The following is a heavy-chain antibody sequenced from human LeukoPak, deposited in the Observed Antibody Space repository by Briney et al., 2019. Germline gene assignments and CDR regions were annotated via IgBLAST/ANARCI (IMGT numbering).Heavy chain of an antibody. V-gene: IGHV3-7*03. D-gene: IGHD1-26*01. J-gene: IGHJ4*02. CDR3: ARNEKWGRDY. Sequence: GGSLRLSCAASGFTFSSHWMSWVRQAPGKGLEWVANIVQDGSQKYYVDSVKGRFTISRNNGKNSLYLQMNSLRAEDTAVYYCARNEKWGRDYWGQGTLVTVSS. CDR1: GFTFSSHW. CDR2: IVQDGSQK.